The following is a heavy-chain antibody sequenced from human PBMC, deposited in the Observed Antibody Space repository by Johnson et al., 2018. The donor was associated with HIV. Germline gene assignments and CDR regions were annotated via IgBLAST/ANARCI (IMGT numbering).Heavy chain of an antibody. Sequence: VQLVESGGGVVRPGGSLRLSCAASGFTFDDYGMSWVRQAPGKGLEWVSGINWNGGTTGYADSVKGRFTISRDNDKNSLYLQMNSRRAEDTALYYCARGAYYYDSSGGNDAFDIWGRGTMVTVSS. CDR2: INWNGGTT. CDR3: ARGAYYYDSSGGNDAFDI. J-gene: IGHJ3*02. CDR1: GFTFDDYG. V-gene: IGHV3-20*04. D-gene: IGHD3-22*01.